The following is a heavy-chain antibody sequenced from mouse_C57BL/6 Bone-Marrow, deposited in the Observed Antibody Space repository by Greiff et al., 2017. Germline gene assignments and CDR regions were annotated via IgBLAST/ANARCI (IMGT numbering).Heavy chain of an antibody. V-gene: IGHV1-72*01. CDR1: GYTITSYW. CDR3: ARGGYGSSYAWFAY. CDR2: IDPNSGGT. D-gene: IGHD1-1*01. J-gene: IGHJ3*01. Sequence: QVQLKQPGAELVKPGASVKLSCKASGYTITSYWMHWVKQRPGRGLEWIGRIDPNSGGTKYNEKFKSKATLTVDKPSSTAYMQLSSLPSEDSAVYYCARGGYGSSYAWFAYWGQGTLVAVSA.